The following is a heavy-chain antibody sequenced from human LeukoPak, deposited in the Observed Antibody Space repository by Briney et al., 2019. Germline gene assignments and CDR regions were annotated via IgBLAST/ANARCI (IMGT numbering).Heavy chain of an antibody. V-gene: IGHV4-38-2*02. Sequence: SPTLSLTCTVSGYSFSSGYYWGWIRQPPGNGLEWLGGIYHSGRTYYNPSLKCRVTISVDTSKNQFSLKLSSVTAADTAVYYCARASGDDYVWGSKGTDYWGQGTLVTVSS. CDR1: GYSFSSGYY. D-gene: IGHD3-16*01. CDR2: IYHSGRT. CDR3: ARASGDDYVWGSKGTDY. J-gene: IGHJ4*02.